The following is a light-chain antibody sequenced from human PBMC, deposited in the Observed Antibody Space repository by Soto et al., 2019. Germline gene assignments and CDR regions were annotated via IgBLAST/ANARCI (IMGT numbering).Light chain of an antibody. Sequence: DIQMTQSPSSLSASVGDRVTITCQASQDISNYLNWYQQKPGKAPKLLIYDACNLETGVTSRFSGSGSGTDFTFTISSLQPEEIATYYCQQYDNRPYTFGQGTKLEIK. CDR3: QQYDNRPYT. J-gene: IGKJ2*01. V-gene: IGKV1-33*01. CDR2: DAC. CDR1: QDISNY.